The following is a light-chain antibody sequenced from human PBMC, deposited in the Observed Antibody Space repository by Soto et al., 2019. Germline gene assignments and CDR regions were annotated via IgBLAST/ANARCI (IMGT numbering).Light chain of an antibody. Sequence: QAVVTQPPSVSGAPGQRITISCTGSSSNIRAGYDVHWYQQLPGTAPKLLIYANTNRPSGVPGRFSGSKSGASASLAITGLQAEDEAVYYCQSYDSSLSASIFGGGTKLTVL. J-gene: IGLJ2*01. CDR3: QSYDSSLSASI. CDR1: SSNIRAGYD. V-gene: IGLV1-40*01. CDR2: ANT.